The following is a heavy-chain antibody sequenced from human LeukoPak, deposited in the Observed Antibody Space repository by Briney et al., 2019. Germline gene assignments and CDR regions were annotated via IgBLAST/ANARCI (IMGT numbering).Heavy chain of an antibody. D-gene: IGHD3-22*01. V-gene: IGHV1-18*01. Sequence: SVKVSCKASGYTFTRHGISWVRQAPGQGLEWMGWISAYNGDTKYAQDFQGRVTITTDTSTTTAYMELRSLGSDDTAVYYCARDPSNTSGNYPYFDYWGQGTLVTVSS. J-gene: IGHJ4*02. CDR1: GYTFTRHG. CDR3: ARDPSNTSGNYPYFDY. CDR2: ISAYNGDT.